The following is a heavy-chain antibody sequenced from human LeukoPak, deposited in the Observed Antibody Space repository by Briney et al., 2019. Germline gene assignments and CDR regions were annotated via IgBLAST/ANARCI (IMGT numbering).Heavy chain of an antibody. CDR1: GGTFSSYA. CDR3: ARGEYYYDSSGYYPAGAFDI. D-gene: IGHD3-22*01. J-gene: IGHJ3*02. CDR2: IIPIFGTA. V-gene: IGHV1-69*06. Sequence: SVKVSCKASGGTFSSYAISWVRQAPGQGLEWMGGIIPIFGTANYAQKFQGRVTITADKSTSTAYMELSSLRSEDTAVYYCARGEYYYDSSGYYPAGAFDIWGQGTMVTVSS.